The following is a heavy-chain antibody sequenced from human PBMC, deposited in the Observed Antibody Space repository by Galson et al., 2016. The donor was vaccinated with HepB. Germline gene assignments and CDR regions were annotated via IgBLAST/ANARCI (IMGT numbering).Heavy chain of an antibody. Sequence: SVKVSCKASGYTFTSYAVNWVRQAPGQGLEYMGLIFPISGTTNYAQSFQGRLSLTADESTTTAYMELSGLKSEDTAVYYCAGGALCGGDCYEIWGQGTLVTVSS. V-gene: IGHV1-69*13. J-gene: IGHJ4*02. CDR2: IFPISGTT. CDR3: AGGALCGGDCYEI. D-gene: IGHD2-21*01. CDR1: GYTFTSYA.